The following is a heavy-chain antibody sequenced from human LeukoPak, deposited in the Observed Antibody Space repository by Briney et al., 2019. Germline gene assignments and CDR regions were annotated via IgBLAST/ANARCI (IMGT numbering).Heavy chain of an antibody. Sequence: PGGSLRLSCAASGFTFSSYWMSWVRQAPGKGLEWVANIKQDGSEKYYVDSVKGRFTISRDNAKNSLYLQMNSLRAEDTAVYYCARESMVGGRGYSGYDYSYYFDYWGQGTLVTVSS. V-gene: IGHV3-7*01. D-gene: IGHD5-12*01. CDR1: GFTFSSYW. CDR3: ARESMVGGRGYSGYDYSYYFDY. J-gene: IGHJ4*02. CDR2: IKQDGSEK.